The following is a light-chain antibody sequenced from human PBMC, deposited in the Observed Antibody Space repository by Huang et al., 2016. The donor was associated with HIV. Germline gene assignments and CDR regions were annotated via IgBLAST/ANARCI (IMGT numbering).Light chain of an antibody. CDR2: GAS. J-gene: IGKJ3*01. Sequence: EIVLTQSPATLSLSPGGRATLSCRASQNISSFLAWDQPGAGQAPRLLIYGASNRATGIPARFSGSGSGTDFTLTINNLEPGDFAVYYCQQRFTFGPGTKVDIK. V-gene: IGKV3-11*01. CDR1: QNISSF. CDR3: QQRFT.